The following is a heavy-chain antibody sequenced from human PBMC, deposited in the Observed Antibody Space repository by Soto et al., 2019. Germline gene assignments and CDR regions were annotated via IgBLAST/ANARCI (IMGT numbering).Heavy chain of an antibody. CDR2: ISGSGGST. CDR1: GFTFSSYA. D-gene: IGHD2-8*02. Sequence: EVQLLESGGGLVQPGGSLRLSCAASGFTFSSYAMSWVRQAPGKGLEWVSAISGSGGSTYYADSVKGRFTIARDNSKNTLYLQMNSLRAEDTAVYYCAKSTGGNSAENDYWGQGTLVTVSS. J-gene: IGHJ4*02. V-gene: IGHV3-23*01. CDR3: AKSTGGNSAENDY.